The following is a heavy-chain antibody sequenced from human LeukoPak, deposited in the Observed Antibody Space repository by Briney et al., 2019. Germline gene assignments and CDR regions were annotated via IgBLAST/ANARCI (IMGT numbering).Heavy chain of an antibody. D-gene: IGHD6-19*01. CDR2: ISGSSGYT. CDR1: GFTFNDYY. J-gene: IGHJ4*02. CDR3: ARGDSSGWYLDFDY. Sequence: GGSLRLSCAASGFTFNDYYMSWIRQAPGKGLEWVSYISGSSGYTEYADSVKGRFTISRDNAKNSLYLQMNSLRAEDTAMYYYARGDSSGWYLDFDYWGRGTLVTVSS. V-gene: IGHV3-11*03.